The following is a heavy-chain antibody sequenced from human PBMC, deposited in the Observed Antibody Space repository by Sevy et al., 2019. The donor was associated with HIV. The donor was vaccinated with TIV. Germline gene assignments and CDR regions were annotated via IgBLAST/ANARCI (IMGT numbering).Heavy chain of an antibody. D-gene: IGHD2-15*01. CDR3: AKKDGRCSGGSCYFFNWFDP. J-gene: IGHJ5*02. CDR2: ISYDGSNK. Sequence: GGSLRLSCAASGFTFSSYGMHWVRQAPGKGLEWVAVISYDGSNKYYADSVKGRFTISRDNSKNTLYLQMNSLRAEDTDVYYCAKKDGRCSGGSCYFFNWFDPWGQGTLVTVSS. V-gene: IGHV3-30*18. CDR1: GFTFSSYG.